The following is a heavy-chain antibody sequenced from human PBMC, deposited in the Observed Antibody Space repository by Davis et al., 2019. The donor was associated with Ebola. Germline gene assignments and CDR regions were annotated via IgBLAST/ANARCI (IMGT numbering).Heavy chain of an antibody. CDR3: ARIRNQLRWFDP. D-gene: IGHD2-2*01. Sequence: MPSETLSLTCTVSGGSINTYFWSWIRQPPGKRLEWIGYISSTGGTKYNPSLRGRVTTSLDTSKNQFSLKLSSVTAADTAVYYCARIRNQLRWFDPWGQGTLVTVSS. V-gene: IGHV4-59*12. CDR2: ISSTGGT. CDR1: GGSINTYF. J-gene: IGHJ5*02.